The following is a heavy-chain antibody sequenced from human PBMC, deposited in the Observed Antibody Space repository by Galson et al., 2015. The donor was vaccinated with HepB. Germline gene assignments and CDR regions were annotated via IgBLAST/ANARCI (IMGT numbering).Heavy chain of an antibody. Sequence: SLRLSCAASGFTFSSYWMSWGRQAPGKGLEWVANIKQDGSEKYYVDSVKGRFTISRDNAKNSLYLQMNSLRAEDTAVYYCARDYSSGYTFVSGAFDIWGHGTMVTVSS. D-gene: IGHD3-22*01. CDR3: ARDYSSGYTFVSGAFDI. CDR1: GFTFSSYW. V-gene: IGHV3-7*03. J-gene: IGHJ3*02. CDR2: IKQDGSEK.